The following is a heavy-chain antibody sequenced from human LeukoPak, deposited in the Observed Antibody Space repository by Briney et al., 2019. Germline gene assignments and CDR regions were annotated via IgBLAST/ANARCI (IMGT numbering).Heavy chain of an antibody. D-gene: IGHD6-13*01. CDR2: IYYSGST. V-gene: IGHV4-39*07. Sequence: GSLRLSCAASGFAFSDSFMNWVRQAPGKGLEWIGSIYYSGSTYYNPSLKSRVTISVDTSKNQFSLKLSSVTAADTAVYYCARGTAYSSSLYYYYGMDVWGQGTTVTVSS. CDR1: GFAFSDSFM. J-gene: IGHJ6*02. CDR3: ARGTAYSSSLYYYYGMDV.